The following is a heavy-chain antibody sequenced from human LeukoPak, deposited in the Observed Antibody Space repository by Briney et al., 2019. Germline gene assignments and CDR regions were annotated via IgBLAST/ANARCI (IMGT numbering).Heavy chain of an antibody. V-gene: IGHV3-15*01. CDR1: GFTFSSYG. CDR3: TTDRAGYSGYDRRVDY. D-gene: IGHD5-12*01. Sequence: GGSLRLSCAASGFTFSSYGMHWVRQAPGKGLEWVGRIKSKTDGGTTDYAAPVKGRFTISRDDSKNTLYLQMNSLKTEDTAVYYCTTDRAGYSGYDRRVDYWGQGTLVTVSS. CDR2: IKSKTDGGTT. J-gene: IGHJ4*02.